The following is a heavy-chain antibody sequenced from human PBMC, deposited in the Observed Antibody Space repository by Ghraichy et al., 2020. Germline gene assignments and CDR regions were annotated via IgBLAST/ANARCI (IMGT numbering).Heavy chain of an antibody. CDR3: AKDLDGGDYYYGMDV. D-gene: IGHD4-23*01. J-gene: IGHJ6*02. CDR2: ISGSGGST. Sequence: GGSLRLSCAASGFTFSSYAMSWVRQAPGKGLEWVSAISGSGGSTYYADSVKGRFTISRDNSKNTLYLQMNSLRAEDTAVYYCAKDLDGGDYYYGMDVWGQGTTVTVSS. CDR1: GFTFSSYA. V-gene: IGHV3-23*01.